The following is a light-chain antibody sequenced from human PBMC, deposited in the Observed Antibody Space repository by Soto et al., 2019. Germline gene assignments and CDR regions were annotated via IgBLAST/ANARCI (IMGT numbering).Light chain of an antibody. CDR1: SSDVGGYNY. V-gene: IGLV2-11*01. Sequence: QSVLTQPRSVSGSPGQSVTISCTGTSSDVGGYNYVSWYQQXXXXAPKLVVSDVSKRPSGVPDRFSGSKSGNTASLTISGLQAEDEADYYCCSXXXNXXFGXGTKVTVL. CDR2: DVS. CDR3: CSXXXNXX. J-gene: IGLJ1*01.